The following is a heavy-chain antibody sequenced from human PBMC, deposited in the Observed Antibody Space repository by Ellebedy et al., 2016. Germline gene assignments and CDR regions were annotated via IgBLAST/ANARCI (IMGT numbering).Heavy chain of an antibody. V-gene: IGHV1-2*02. Sequence: ASVKVSXKASGYTFTGYYMHWVRQAPGQGLEWMGWINPNSGGTNYAQKLQGRVTMTTDTSTSTAYMELRSLRSDDTAVYYCARRQGAYDSSGPDYWGQGTLVTVSS. J-gene: IGHJ4*02. D-gene: IGHD3-22*01. CDR3: ARRQGAYDSSGPDY. CDR1: GYTFTGYY. CDR2: INPNSGGT.